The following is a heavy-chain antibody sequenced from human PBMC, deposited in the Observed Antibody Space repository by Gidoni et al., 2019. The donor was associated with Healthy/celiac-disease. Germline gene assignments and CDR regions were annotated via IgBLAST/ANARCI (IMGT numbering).Heavy chain of an antibody. Sequence: EVQLVESGGGLVKPGGSLRLSCAASGFTFSSYSMNWVRQAPGKGLEWVSSISSSGSTIDYADSVKGRFTISRDNAKNSLYLQMNSLRAEDTAVYYCASEGFSGWYFDLWGRGTLVTVSS. D-gene: IGHD6-19*01. V-gene: IGHV3-21*01. CDR3: ASEGFSGWYFDL. J-gene: IGHJ2*01. CDR2: ISSSGSTI. CDR1: GFTFSSYS.